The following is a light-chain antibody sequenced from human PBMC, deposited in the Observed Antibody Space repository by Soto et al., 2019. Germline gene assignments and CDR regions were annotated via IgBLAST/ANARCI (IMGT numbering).Light chain of an antibody. CDR2: KAS. CDR1: QYLGNW. Sequence: DIQMTQSPSALSASVGDRVTITCRAIQYLGNWLAWYQQKPGKAPKLLIFKASSLQSGVPSRFSGSVSGTEFTLTIDSLQPEYSATCYCQQYNSSFGQANKLEIK. V-gene: IGKV1-5*03. J-gene: IGKJ2*01. CDR3: QQYNSS.